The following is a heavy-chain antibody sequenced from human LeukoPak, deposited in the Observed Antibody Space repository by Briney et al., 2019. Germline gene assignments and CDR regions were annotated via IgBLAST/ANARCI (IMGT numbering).Heavy chain of an antibody. Sequence: PGGSLRLSCAASGFTFSTYAISWVRQAPGKGLEWVSAISDSGGNTYYAGSVKGRFTIFRDNSKNTLFLQMNSLRADDTAVYYCAKETYYYDSSGYYYYFDSWGQGTLAIVSS. J-gene: IGHJ4*02. CDR3: AKETYYYDSSGYYYYFDS. CDR2: ISDSGGNT. CDR1: GFTFSTYA. D-gene: IGHD3-22*01. V-gene: IGHV3-23*01.